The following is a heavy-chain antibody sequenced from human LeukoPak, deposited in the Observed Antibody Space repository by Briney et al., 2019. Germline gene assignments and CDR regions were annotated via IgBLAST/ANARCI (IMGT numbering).Heavy chain of an antibody. J-gene: IGHJ4*02. D-gene: IGHD6-13*01. CDR1: GGSISSYN. CDR3: ATGPAISWFDY. Sequence: SETLSVTCTVSGGSISSYNWTWIRQPPGKGLEWIGYIYYSGSTNYNPSLKSRVTISVDTSKSQFSLKLSSVTAADTAVYYCATGPAISWFDYWGQGTLVTVSS. CDR2: IYYSGST. V-gene: IGHV4-59*08.